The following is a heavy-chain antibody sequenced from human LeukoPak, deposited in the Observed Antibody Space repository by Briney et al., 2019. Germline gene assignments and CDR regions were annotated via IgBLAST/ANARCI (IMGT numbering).Heavy chain of an antibody. CDR1: GYTFTIYY. Sequence: ASVKVSCKASGYTFTIYYMHWVRQAPGQGLEWMGIINPSGGSTSYAQKFQGRVTMTRDTSTSTVYMELSSLRSEDTAVYYCARGVLDTAMAHDAFDIWGQGTMVTVSS. CDR3: ARGVLDTAMAHDAFDI. D-gene: IGHD5-18*01. V-gene: IGHV1-46*01. CDR2: INPSGGST. J-gene: IGHJ3*02.